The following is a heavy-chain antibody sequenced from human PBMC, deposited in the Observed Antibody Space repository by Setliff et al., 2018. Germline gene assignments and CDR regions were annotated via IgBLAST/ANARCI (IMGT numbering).Heavy chain of an antibody. CDR1: GYTFSDYG. V-gene: IGHV1-18*01. D-gene: IGHD3-22*01. CDR3: ARDTRDRYDTSGHYLSLDY. Sequence: ASVKVSCKASGYTFSDYGVSWVRQAPGQGLEWMGWISPHSGRAFYAPQFQDRVIMTTDTSTRTAYMELSSVRFEDTAVYYCARDTRDRYDTSGHYLSLDYWGQGTLVTVSS. CDR2: ISPHSGRA. J-gene: IGHJ4*02.